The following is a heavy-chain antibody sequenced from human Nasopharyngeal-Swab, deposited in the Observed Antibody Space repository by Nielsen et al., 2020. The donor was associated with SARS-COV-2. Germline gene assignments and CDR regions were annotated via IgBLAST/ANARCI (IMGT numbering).Heavy chain of an antibody. J-gene: IGHJ5*02. D-gene: IGHD5-18*01. CDR3: ARSDTAMGVGH. V-gene: IGHV5-10-1*01. CDR2: IDPSDSYT. Sequence: VRQAPGKGLEWMGRIDPSDSYTNYSPSFQGHVTISADKSISTAYLQWSSLKASDTAMCYCARSDTAMGVGHWGQGTLVTVSS.